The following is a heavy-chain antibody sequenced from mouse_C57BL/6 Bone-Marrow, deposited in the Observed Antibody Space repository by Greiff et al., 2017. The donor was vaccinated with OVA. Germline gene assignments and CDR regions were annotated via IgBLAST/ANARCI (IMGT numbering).Heavy chain of an antibody. V-gene: IGHV5-2*01. J-gene: IGHJ4*01. D-gene: IGHD3-2*01. CDR1: EYEFPSHD. CDR2: INSDGGST. Sequence: EVKVVESGGGLVQPGESLKLSCESNEYEFPSHDMSWVRKTPEKRLELVAAINSDGGSTYYPDTMARRFIISRDNTKKTLYLQMSSLRSEDTAVYYCARLTAHYYAMDYWGQGTSVTVSS. CDR3: ARLTAHYYAMDY.